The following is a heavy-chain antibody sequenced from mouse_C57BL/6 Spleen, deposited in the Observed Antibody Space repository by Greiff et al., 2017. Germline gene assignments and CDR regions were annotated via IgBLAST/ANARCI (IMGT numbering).Heavy chain of an antibody. Sequence: QVQLQQSGPELVKPGASVKISCKASGYSFTSYYIHWVKQRPGQGLEWIGWIYPGSGNTKYNEKFKGKATLTADTSSSTAYMQLSSLTSEDSAVYYCADYGSSYGFAYWGQGTLVTVSA. CDR1: GYSFTSYY. CDR3: ADYGSSYGFAY. D-gene: IGHD1-1*01. V-gene: IGHV1-66*01. J-gene: IGHJ3*01. CDR2: IYPGSGNT.